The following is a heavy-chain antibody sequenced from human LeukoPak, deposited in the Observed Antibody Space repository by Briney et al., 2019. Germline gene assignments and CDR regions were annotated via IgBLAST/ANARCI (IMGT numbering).Heavy chain of an antibody. CDR2: IYYSGST. CDR1: GGSIGSYY. CDR3: AREGAIAAAGTGDYYYYYYMDV. J-gene: IGHJ6*03. D-gene: IGHD6-13*01. Sequence: PSETLSLTCTVSGGSIGSYYWSWIRQPPGKGLEWIGYIYYSGSTNYNPSLKSRVTISVDTSKNQFSLKLSSVTAADTAVYYCAREGAIAAAGTGDYYYYYYMDVWGKGTTVTVSS. V-gene: IGHV4-59*01.